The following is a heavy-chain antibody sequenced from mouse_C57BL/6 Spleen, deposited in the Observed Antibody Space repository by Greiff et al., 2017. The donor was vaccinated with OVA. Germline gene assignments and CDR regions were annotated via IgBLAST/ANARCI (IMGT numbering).Heavy chain of an antibody. CDR3: SHYGSSWFAY. CDR2: IDPEDGDT. J-gene: IGHJ3*01. CDR1: GFNITDYY. V-gene: IGHV14-2*01. D-gene: IGHD1-1*01. Sequence: EVQLQESGAELVKPGASVKFSCPASGFNITDYYMHWVQQRPAQRLEWIGSIDPEDGDTKYAPTFQGTATITADTSSNTAYLPLTSLTSEDTAVYYCSHYGSSWFAYWGQGTLVTVSA.